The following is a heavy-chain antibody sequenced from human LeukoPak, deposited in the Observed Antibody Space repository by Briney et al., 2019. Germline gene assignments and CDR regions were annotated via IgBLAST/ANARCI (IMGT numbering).Heavy chain of an antibody. Sequence: GGSLRLSCEASGCSFSTFAMSCVRRAPGKGLEWLSLISDSGGNTYYADSVKGRLNSDRHNFKNTVFLQLSRLSPEHTAVYYCAKHGDNVWGSFRFGFDSWGQGTLVTVSS. V-gene: IGHV3-23*01. CDR3: AKHGDNVWGSFRFGFDS. CDR1: GCSFSTFA. J-gene: IGHJ4*02. CDR2: ISDSGGNT. D-gene: IGHD3-16*02.